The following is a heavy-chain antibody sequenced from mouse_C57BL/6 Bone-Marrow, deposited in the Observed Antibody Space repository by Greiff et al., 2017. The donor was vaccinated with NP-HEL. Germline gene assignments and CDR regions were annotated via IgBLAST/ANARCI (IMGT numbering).Heavy chain of an antibody. CDR3: ARDYYYGSSPSY. D-gene: IGHD1-1*01. CDR1: GYTFTSYW. CDR2: IDPSDSYT. Sequence: QVQLQQPGAELVKPGASVKLSCKASGYTFTSYWMQWVKQRPGQGLEWIGEIDPSDSYTNYNQKFKGKATLTVDTSSSTAYMQLSSLTSEDSAVYYCARDYYYGSSPSYWGQGTTLTVSS. V-gene: IGHV1-50*01. J-gene: IGHJ2*01.